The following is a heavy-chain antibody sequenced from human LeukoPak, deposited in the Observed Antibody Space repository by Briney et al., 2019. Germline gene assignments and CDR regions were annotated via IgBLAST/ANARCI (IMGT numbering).Heavy chain of an antibody. V-gene: IGHV3-53*01. D-gene: IGHD2-21*02. CDR3: VREDTPATANY. CDR2: IYSGGST. Sequence: QTGGSLRLSCAASGFTVSSNYMSWVRQAPGKGLEWVSVIYSGGSTYYADSVKGRFTISRDNSKNTLYLQMNSLRAEDTAVYYCVREDTPATANYWGQGTLVTISS. CDR1: GFTVSSNY. J-gene: IGHJ4*02.